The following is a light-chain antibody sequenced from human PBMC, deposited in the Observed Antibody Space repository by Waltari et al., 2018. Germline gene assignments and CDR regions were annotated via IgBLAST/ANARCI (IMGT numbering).Light chain of an antibody. CDR3: MQALQTPLT. V-gene: IGKV2-28*01. CDR2: LGS. Sequence: DIVMTQSPLSLPVTPGEPASISCSSSQSLLHVNGYNYLDWYLQKPGQSPQLLIYLGSNRASGVPDRFSGSGSGTDFTLKFSRVEAEDVGVYYCMQALQTPLTFGGGTKVEIK. J-gene: IGKJ4*01. CDR1: QSLLHVNGYNY.